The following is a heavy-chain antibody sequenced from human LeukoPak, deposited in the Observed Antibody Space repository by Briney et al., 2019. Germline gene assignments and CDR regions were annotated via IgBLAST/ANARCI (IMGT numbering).Heavy chain of an antibody. J-gene: IGHJ4*02. Sequence: GGSLRLSCAASGLTFSSYAMSWVRQAPGKGLEWVSAISGSGGSTYYADSVKGRFTISRDNSKNTLYLQMNSLRAEDTAVYYCAKVYYYDSSGYFPPYYFDYWGQGTLVTVSS. V-gene: IGHV3-23*01. CDR3: AKVYYYDSSGYFPPYYFDY. CDR2: ISGSGGST. CDR1: GLTFSSYA. D-gene: IGHD3-22*01.